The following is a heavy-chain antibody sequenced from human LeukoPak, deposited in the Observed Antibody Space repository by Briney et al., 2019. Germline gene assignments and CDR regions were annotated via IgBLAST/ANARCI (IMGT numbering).Heavy chain of an antibody. CDR2: ISSSSSYI. CDR3: ARGYDFCSHPVGYDYYCYMDV. J-gene: IGHJ6*03. D-gene: IGHD3-3*01. Sequence: KPGGCLRLSCAASGFTFSSYSMNWVRQAPGKGLEWVSSISSSSSYIYYADSVKGRFTISRDNAKNSLYLQMNSLRAEDTAVYYCARGYDFCSHPVGYDYYCYMDVWGKGTTVTVSS. CDR1: GFTFSSYS. V-gene: IGHV3-21*01.